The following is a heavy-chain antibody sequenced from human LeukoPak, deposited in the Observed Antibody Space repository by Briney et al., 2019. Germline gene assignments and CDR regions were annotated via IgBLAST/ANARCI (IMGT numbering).Heavy chain of an antibody. V-gene: IGHV1-2*02. CDR3: ARVPTVTTYYFDY. Sequence: ASVKVSCKASGYTFTGYYMHWVRQASGQGLEWMGWINPNSGGTNYAQKFQGRVTMTRDTSISTAHMELSRLRSDDTAVYYCARVPTVTTYYFDYWGQGTLVTVSS. CDR1: GYTFTGYY. D-gene: IGHD4-11*01. CDR2: INPNSGGT. J-gene: IGHJ4*02.